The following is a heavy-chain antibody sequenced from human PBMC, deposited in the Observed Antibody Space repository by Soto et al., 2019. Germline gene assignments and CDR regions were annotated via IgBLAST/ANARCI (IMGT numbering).Heavy chain of an antibody. D-gene: IGHD1-26*01. CDR2: MNPNSGNT. V-gene: IGHV1-8*01. Sequence: QVQLVQSGAEVKKPGASVKVSCKASGYTFTSYDINWVRQATGQGLEWMGWMNPNSGNTGYAQKVHGRVTMTRNTSISTAYMELSSLGSEDTAVYYGARELADYGMDVWGQGTTVTVSS. CDR1: GYTFTSYD. J-gene: IGHJ6*02. CDR3: ARELADYGMDV.